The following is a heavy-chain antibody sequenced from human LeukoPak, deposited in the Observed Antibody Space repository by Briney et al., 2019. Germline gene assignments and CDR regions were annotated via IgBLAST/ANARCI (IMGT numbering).Heavy chain of an antibody. Sequence: GGSLRLSCAASGFTFSSYAMHWVRQAPGKGLEYVSAISSNGGSTYYANSVKGRFTISRDNSKNTLYLQMGSLRAEDMAVYYCARLREIPVFGVVTKSTSYFDYWGQGTLVTVSS. D-gene: IGHD3-3*01. J-gene: IGHJ4*02. CDR3: ARLREIPVFGVVTKSTSYFDY. CDR2: ISSNGGST. CDR1: GFTFSSYA. V-gene: IGHV3-64*01.